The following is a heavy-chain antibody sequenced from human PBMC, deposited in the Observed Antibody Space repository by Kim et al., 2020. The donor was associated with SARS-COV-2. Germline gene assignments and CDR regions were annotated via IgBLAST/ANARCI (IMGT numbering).Heavy chain of an antibody. J-gene: IGHJ4*02. D-gene: IGHD5-12*01. CDR1: GFTVSNTY. V-gene: IGHV3-53*01. CDR2: IYSGGAT. Sequence: GGSLRLSCAASGFTVSNTYMNWVRQAPGKGLEWVSVIYSGGATYYADSVKGRFTISRDNSKNTLYLQMNSLRAEDTAVYYCARDRGRDGYKNVDYWGQGTLVTVSS. CDR3: ARDRGRDGYKNVDY.